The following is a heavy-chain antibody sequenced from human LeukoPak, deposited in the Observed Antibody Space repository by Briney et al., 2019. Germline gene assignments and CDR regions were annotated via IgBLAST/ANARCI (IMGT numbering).Heavy chain of an antibody. V-gene: IGHV3-33*01. CDR2: IWYDGSNK. CDR1: GFTFSSYG. J-gene: IGHJ4*02. Sequence: GALRLSCAASGFTFSSYGMHWVRQAPGKGLEWVAVIWYDGSNKYYADSVKGRFTISRDNSKNTLYLQMNSLRAEDPAVYYCARVDYDYVWGSYSLDYWGQGTLVTVSS. D-gene: IGHD3-16*01. CDR3: ARVDYDYVWGSYSLDY.